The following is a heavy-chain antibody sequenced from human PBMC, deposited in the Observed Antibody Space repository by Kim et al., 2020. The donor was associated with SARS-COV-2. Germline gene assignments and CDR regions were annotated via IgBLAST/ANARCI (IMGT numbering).Heavy chain of an antibody. J-gene: IGHJ6*02. CDR3: ASILGQPTTVYYYGMDV. Sequence: GGSLRLSCAASGFTFSSYSMNWVRQAPGKGLEWVSYISSSSSTIYYADSVKGRFTISRDNAKNSLYLQMNSLRDEDTAVYYCASILGQPTTVYYYGMDVWGQGTTVTVSS. V-gene: IGHV3-48*02. CDR2: ISSSSSTI. CDR1: GFTFSSYS. D-gene: IGHD4-4*01.